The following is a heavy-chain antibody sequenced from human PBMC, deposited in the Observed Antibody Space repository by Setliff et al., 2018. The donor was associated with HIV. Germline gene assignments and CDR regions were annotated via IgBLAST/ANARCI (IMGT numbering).Heavy chain of an antibody. CDR3: ASLGSHRKNAFCPPF. D-gene: IGHD2-2*01. Sequence: SETLSLTCVVFGDSISRSRYYWGWIRQPPGKGLEWSGSFYYSGSASYNPSLKSGVTISGDTSKNQVSLRRSSVTAADTAVYYGASLGSHRKNAFCPPFWGQGTLVTVSS. J-gene: IGHJ4*02. CDR1: GDSISRSRYY. V-gene: IGHV4-39*01. CDR2: FYYSGSA.